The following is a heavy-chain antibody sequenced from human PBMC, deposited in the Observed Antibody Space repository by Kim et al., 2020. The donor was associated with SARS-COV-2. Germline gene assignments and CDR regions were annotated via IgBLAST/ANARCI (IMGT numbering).Heavy chain of an antibody. D-gene: IGHD1-1*01. CDR2: ISANGGVT. J-gene: IGHJ6*02. CDR1: GFTFSTYT. Sequence: GGSLRLSCAASGFTFSTYTLNWVRQAPGKGLEWVSVISANGGVTYYADSVQGRFFISRDNSKNLVFLQMDSLRAEDTAIYYCVKKGRPGAQRGALDIWG. CDR3: VKKGRPGAQRGALDI. V-gene: IGHV3-23*01.